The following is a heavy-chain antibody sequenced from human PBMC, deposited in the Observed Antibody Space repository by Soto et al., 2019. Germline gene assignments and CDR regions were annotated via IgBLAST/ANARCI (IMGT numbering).Heavy chain of an antibody. D-gene: IGHD4-17*01. J-gene: IGHJ5*02. CDR1: GGSLSRGGYF. CDR3: ARAHSDFGDSNWFDP. Sequence: PXETLCLTCTVSGGSLSRGGYFWSWIRQHPGKGLEWIGYIYYSGRTHYNPSLKSRVTISADMSKNQFSLKMNSVTVADTAVYYCARAHSDFGDSNWFDPWGQGALVTVSS. CDR2: IYYSGRT. V-gene: IGHV4-31*03.